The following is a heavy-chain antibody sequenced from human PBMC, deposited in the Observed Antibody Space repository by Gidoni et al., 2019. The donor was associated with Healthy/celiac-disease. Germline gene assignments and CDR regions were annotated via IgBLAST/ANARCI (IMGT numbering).Heavy chain of an antibody. Sequence: EVQLVESGGGLVQPGGSLRLSCAASGFTFSSYWMSWVRQAPGKGLGWVANIKQDGSEKYYVDSVKGRFTISRDNAKNPLYLQMNSLRAEDTAVYYCAREDIVVVPAAMAPSGFDYWGQGTLVTVSS. J-gene: IGHJ4*02. CDR3: AREDIVVVPAAMAPSGFDY. CDR1: GFTFSSYW. D-gene: IGHD2-2*01. CDR2: IKQDGSEK. V-gene: IGHV3-7*05.